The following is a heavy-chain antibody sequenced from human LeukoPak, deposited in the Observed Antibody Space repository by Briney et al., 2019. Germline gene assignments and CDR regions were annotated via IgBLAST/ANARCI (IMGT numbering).Heavy chain of an antibody. CDR3: AKHLGLHSFLFYYIDV. Sequence: GGTLRLSCEASQLTFSRFAMSWIRQAPGTGLEWVSTLSGSGTATYYADSVKGRFTTSRDNSKDTLYLQMDNLRADDTAVYYCAKHLGLHSFLFYYIDVWGTGTSVIVS. CDR2: LSGSGTAT. CDR1: QLTFSRFA. V-gene: IGHV3-23*01. D-gene: IGHD2-21*01. J-gene: IGHJ6*03.